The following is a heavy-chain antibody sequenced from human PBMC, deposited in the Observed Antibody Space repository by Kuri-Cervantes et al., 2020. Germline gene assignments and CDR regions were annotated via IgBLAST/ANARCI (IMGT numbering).Heavy chain of an antibody. Sequence: EPLKISCTVSGGSISSYYWSWIRQPAGKGLEWIGRIYTSGSTNYNPSLKSRVTMSVDTSKNQFSLKLSSVTAADTAVYYCARHDQEYNWFDPWGQGTLVTVSS. D-gene: IGHD3-10*01. J-gene: IGHJ5*02. V-gene: IGHV4-4*07. CDR1: GGSISSYY. CDR3: ARHDQEYNWFDP. CDR2: IYTSGST.